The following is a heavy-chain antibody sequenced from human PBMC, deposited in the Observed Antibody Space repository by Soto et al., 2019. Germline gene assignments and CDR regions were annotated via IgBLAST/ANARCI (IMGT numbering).Heavy chain of an antibody. CDR1: GFTFSSYA. CDR2: ISGSGGRI. Sequence: GGSLRLSCAASGFTFSSYAMSWVRQAPGKGLEWVSGISGSGGRIYYADSVKGRFTISRDNSKNTLYLQMNSLRVEDTAVYYCAKEARGYYDSSGYYYGLFYFDYWGQGTLVTVSS. CDR3: AKEARGYYDSSGYYYGLFYFDY. V-gene: IGHV3-23*01. J-gene: IGHJ4*02. D-gene: IGHD3-22*01.